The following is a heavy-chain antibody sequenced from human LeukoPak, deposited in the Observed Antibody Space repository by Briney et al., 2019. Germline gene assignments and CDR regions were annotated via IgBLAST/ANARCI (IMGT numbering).Heavy chain of an antibody. V-gene: IGHV3-15*01. Sequence: NPGGSLRLSCAAFGFTFNTYGMSWVRQAPGKGLEWVGRIKSKTDGGTTDYAAPVKGRFTISRDDSKNTLYLQMNSLKTEDTAVYYCTTGHNWNYPKRDYWGQGTLVTVSS. CDR1: GFTFNTYG. J-gene: IGHJ4*02. CDR3: TTGHNWNYPKRDY. CDR2: IKSKTDGGTT. D-gene: IGHD1-7*01.